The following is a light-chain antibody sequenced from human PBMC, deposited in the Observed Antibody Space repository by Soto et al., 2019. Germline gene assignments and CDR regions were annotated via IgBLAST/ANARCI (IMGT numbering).Light chain of an antibody. J-gene: IGLJ3*02. Sequence: QSVLTQPRSVSGSPGQSVTISCTGTSSDVGDYNYVSWYQRYPGKAPKLVIYDVSKRPSGVPDRFSGSKSGNTASLTISGLQAEDEADYYCCSFAGSYTFWVFGGGTKVTVL. CDR3: CSFAGSYTFWV. V-gene: IGLV2-11*01. CDR1: SSDVGDYNY. CDR2: DVS.